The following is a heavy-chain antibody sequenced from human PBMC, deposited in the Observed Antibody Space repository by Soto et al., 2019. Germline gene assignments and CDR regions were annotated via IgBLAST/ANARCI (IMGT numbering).Heavy chain of an antibody. D-gene: IGHD2-15*01. CDR2: ISGSGGST. CDR3: AREGGSSGSYYGMDV. CDR1: GFTFSSYA. Sequence: PVGSLRHSCAASGFTFSSYAMSWVRQAPGKGLEWVSAISGSGGSTYYADSVKGRFTISRDNSKNSLYLQMNSLRAEDTAVYYCAREGGSSGSYYGMDVWGQGTTVTVSS. V-gene: IGHV3-23*01. J-gene: IGHJ6*02.